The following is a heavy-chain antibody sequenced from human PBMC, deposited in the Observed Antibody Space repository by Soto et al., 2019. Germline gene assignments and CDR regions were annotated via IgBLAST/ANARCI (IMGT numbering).Heavy chain of an antibody. CDR1: GFTFSSCA. V-gene: IGHV3-23*01. CDR2: ISGSGSTT. Sequence: PGGSLRLSCAASGFTFSSCAMSWVRQAPGKGLDGVSTISGSGSTTYDADSVKGRFTISRDNSKNTLYLQMNSLRAEDTAVYYWAKDMSVWSGSDYSYYYGMDVWGQGTTVTVSS. D-gene: IGHD3-3*01. J-gene: IGHJ6*02. CDR3: AKDMSVWSGSDYSYYYGMDV.